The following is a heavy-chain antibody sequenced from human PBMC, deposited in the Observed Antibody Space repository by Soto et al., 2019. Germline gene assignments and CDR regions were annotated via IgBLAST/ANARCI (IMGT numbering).Heavy chain of an antibody. Sequence: GASVKVSCKASGGTFSSYIISWVRQAPGQGLEWMGRIIPILGIANYAQKFQGRVTITADKSTSTAYMELSSLRSEDTAVYYCAYYGSGNDVFDIWGQRTMVIVS. V-gene: IGHV1-69*02. CDR1: GGTFSSYI. D-gene: IGHD2-15*01. J-gene: IGHJ3*02. CDR3: AYYGSGNDVFDI. CDR2: IIPILGIA.